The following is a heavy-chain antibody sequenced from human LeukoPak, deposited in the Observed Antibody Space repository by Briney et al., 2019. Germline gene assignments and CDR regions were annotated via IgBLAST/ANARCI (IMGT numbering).Heavy chain of an antibody. CDR3: AKGKVNHLGALDF. Sequence: GGSLRLSCAASGFSFSSYAMSWVRQAPGKGPEWVSSVSESGDGTYYADSVMGRFIISRDNSRKTFHLQMDSLRADDTAIYYCAKGKVNHLGALDFWGQGTLVTVSS. D-gene: IGHD1-26*01. J-gene: IGHJ4*02. CDR1: GFSFSSYA. CDR2: VSESGDGT. V-gene: IGHV3-23*01.